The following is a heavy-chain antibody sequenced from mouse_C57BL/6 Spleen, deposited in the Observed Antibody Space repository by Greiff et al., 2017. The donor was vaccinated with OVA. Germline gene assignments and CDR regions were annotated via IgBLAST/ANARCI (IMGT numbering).Heavy chain of an antibody. CDR1: GFSLTSYG. Sequence: VKLQESGPGLVAPSQSLSITCTVSGFSLTSYGVHWVREPPGKGLEWLVVIWSDGSTTYNSALKSRLSISTDNSKSQVFLKMNSLQTDDTAMDYCARQDDDFAMDYWGQGTSVTVSS. CDR2: IWSDGST. D-gene: IGHD2-3*01. J-gene: IGHJ4*01. V-gene: IGHV2-6-1*01. CDR3: ARQDDDFAMDY.